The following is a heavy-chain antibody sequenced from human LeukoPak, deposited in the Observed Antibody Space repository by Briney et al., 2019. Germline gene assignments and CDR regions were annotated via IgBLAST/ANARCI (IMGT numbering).Heavy chain of an antibody. CDR1: GFTFSSYS. Sequence: PGRSLRLSCAASGFTFSSYSMNWVRQAPGKGLEWVSSISSSSSYIYYADSVKGRFTISRDNAKNSLYLQMNSLRAEDTAVYYCARDHGVTGTTYDYWGQGTLVTVSS. CDR2: ISSSSSYI. CDR3: ARDHGVTGTTYDY. J-gene: IGHJ4*02. D-gene: IGHD1-7*01. V-gene: IGHV3-21*01.